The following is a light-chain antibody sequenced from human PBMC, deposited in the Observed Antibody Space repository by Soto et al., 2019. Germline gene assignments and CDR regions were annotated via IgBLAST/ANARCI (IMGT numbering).Light chain of an antibody. V-gene: IGKV3-20*01. CDR2: GAS. Sequence: EIVLKQSPGTLSLSPGERATLSCRASQSVSSDYLAWYQQKPGQAPRLLLYGASSRATGISDRFSGSGSGADFALTISRLKPEDFAVKYCHHYGSSRFMYTFGQGTKLEIK. CDR1: QSVSSDY. J-gene: IGKJ2*01. CDR3: HHYGSSRFMYT.